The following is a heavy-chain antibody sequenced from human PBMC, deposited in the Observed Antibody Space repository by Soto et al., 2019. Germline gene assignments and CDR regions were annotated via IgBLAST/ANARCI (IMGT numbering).Heavy chain of an antibody. V-gene: IGHV1-18*01. CDR1: GYIFTTYG. Sequence: QVQVVQSGPELKKPGASVKVSCKAQGYIFTTYGIGWVRQAPGHGLEWMGLINVYNGDRKVAQKFQDRVSMTTDTATDTAYMELKSVRSGDTAVYCCARRQLGGDRMLNCFDPWGQGTRVTVSS. J-gene: IGHJ5*02. D-gene: IGHD2-21*02. CDR2: INVYNGDR. CDR3: ARRQLGGDRMLNCFDP.